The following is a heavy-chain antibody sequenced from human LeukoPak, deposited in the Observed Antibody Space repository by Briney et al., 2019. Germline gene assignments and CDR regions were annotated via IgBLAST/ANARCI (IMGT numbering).Heavy chain of an antibody. D-gene: IGHD6-19*01. CDR2: IKEDGSDK. CDR1: GFTFSRYW. CDR3: ARDHAMAVAGLIDY. V-gene: IGHV3-7*01. J-gene: IGHJ4*02. Sequence: PGGSLRLSCAASGFTFSRYWMTGVRQAPGKGLEWLANIKEDGSDKYYVDSVRGRFTISSDNAKNSLYLQMNSLRAEDTAVYYCARDHAMAVAGLIDYWGQGTLVAVSS.